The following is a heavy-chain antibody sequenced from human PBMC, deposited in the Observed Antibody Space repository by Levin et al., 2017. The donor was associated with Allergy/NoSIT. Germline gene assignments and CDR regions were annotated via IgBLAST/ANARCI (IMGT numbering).Heavy chain of an antibody. CDR1: GFTVSSNY. CDR2: IYSGGST. D-gene: IGHD4-17*01. CDR3: ARDSLPTVTTAKGDDYYYYGMDV. V-gene: IGHV3-53*01. Sequence: GGSLRLSCAASGFTVSSNYMSWVRQAPGKGLEWVSVIYSGGSTYYADSVKGRFTISRDNSKNTLYLQMNSLRAEDTAVYYCARDSLPTVTTAKGDDYYYYGMDVWGQGTTVTVSS. J-gene: IGHJ6*02.